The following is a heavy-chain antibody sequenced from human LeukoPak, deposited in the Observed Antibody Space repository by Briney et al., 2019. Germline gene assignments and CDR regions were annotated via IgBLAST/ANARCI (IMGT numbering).Heavy chain of an antibody. CDR2: INQGGET. CDR1: GFTFGTFW. CDR3: ASIPDYGDSRG. J-gene: IGHJ4*02. D-gene: IGHD4-17*01. Sequence: GGSLRLSCEASGFTFGTFWMSWVRQAPGKGLEWVANINQGGETDYVDSVKGRFTISRDNAKNSLYLQMNSLRAEDTAVYYCASIPDYGDSRGWGQGTLVTVSS. V-gene: IGHV3-7*01.